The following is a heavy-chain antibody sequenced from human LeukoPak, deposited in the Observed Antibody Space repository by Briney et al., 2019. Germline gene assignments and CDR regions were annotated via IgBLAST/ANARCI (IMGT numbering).Heavy chain of an antibody. Sequence: GGSLRLSCAASGFTFSSYAMHWVRQAPGKGLQWLALTSDDGSAKYYADSVKGRFTISRDNSQNALYLQMNSLRADETAIYYCARAPGGFHGDYSPIAYWGQGTLVTVSS. V-gene: IGHV3-30-3*01. CDR2: TSDDGSAK. D-gene: IGHD4-17*01. CDR3: ARAPGGFHGDYSPIAY. CDR1: GFTFSSYA. J-gene: IGHJ4*02.